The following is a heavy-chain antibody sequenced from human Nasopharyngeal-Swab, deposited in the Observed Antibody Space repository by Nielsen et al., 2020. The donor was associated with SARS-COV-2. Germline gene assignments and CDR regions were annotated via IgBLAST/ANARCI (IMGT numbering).Heavy chain of an antibody. V-gene: IGHV3-30*04. CDR3: ARDRPHWGCDY. J-gene: IGHJ4*02. Sequence: GESLKISCAASGFTFTSYAMHWVRQAPGKGLEWVAVISYDGSSSYYADSVKGRFTLSRDNSKNTVYLQMTSLRAEDTAVYYCARDRPHWGCDYWGQGTLVTVSS. D-gene: IGHD3-16*01. CDR2: ISYDGSSS. CDR1: GFTFTSYA.